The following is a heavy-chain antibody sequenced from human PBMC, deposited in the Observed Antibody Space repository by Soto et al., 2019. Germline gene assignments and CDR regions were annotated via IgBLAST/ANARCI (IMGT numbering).Heavy chain of an antibody. CDR2: IKQDGSEK. CDR1: GFTFSSYW. Sequence: EVQLVESGGGLVQPGGSLRLSCAASGFTFSSYWMSWVRQAPGKGLEWVANIKQDGSEKYYVDSVKGRFTISRDNAKNSLYLQMNSLRAEDTAVYYCARDSPPVGATIFDSWGQGTLVTVSS. J-gene: IGHJ4*02. CDR3: ARDSPPVGATIFDS. D-gene: IGHD1-26*01. V-gene: IGHV3-7*05.